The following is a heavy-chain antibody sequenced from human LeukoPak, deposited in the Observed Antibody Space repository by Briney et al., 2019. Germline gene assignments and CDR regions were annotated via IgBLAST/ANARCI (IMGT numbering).Heavy chain of an antibody. CDR3: ARDYDSSGYYPDY. D-gene: IGHD3-22*01. Sequence: GGSLRLSCAASGFTFSSYGMHWVRQAPGQGLERVAVIWYDGSNKYYADSVKGRFTISRDNSKNTLYLQMNSLRAEDTAVYYCARDYDSSGYYPDYWGQGTLVTVSS. V-gene: IGHV3-33*01. CDR2: IWYDGSNK. CDR1: GFTFSSYG. J-gene: IGHJ4*02.